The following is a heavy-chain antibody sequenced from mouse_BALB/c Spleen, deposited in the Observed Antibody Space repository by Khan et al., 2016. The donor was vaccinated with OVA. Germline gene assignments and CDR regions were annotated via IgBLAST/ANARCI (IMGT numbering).Heavy chain of an antibody. CDR3: ARIYGGDFDY. V-gene: IGHV3-2*02. J-gene: IGHJ2*02. Sequence: EVQLVESGPGLVKPSQSLSLTCTVTGYSITSDYAWNWIRQFPGNKLEWMGFISYSGNTKYNPSLKSRISITRDTSRNQFFLQLNSVTIEDTATYYCARIYGGDFDYWGQGTSLTGSS. D-gene: IGHD1-1*01. CDR2: ISYSGNT. CDR1: GYSITSDYA.